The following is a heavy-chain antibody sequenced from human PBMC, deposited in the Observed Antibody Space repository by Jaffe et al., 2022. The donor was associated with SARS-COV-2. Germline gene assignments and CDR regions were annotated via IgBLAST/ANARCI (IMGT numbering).Heavy chain of an antibody. Sequence: QLQLQESGPGLVKPSETLSLTCTVSGGSISSSSFYWGWIRQPPGKGLEWIGSMYYSGNTYYNPSLKSRVTISIDTSKNQFSLKLSSVTAADTSVYYCARHKHSSSWSPFDSWGQGTLVTVSS. J-gene: IGHJ4*02. CDR2: MYYSGNT. V-gene: IGHV4-39*01. D-gene: IGHD6-13*01. CDR3: ARHKHSSSWSPFDS. CDR1: GGSISSSSFY.